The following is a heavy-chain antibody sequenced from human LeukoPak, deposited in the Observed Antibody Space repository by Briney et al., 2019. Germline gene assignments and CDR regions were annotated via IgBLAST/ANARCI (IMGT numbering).Heavy chain of an antibody. CDR2: IIGSSGTT. CDR3: AKGAYDYIEIAYFDY. CDR1: GFSFNNYA. V-gene: IGHV3-23*01. D-gene: IGHD5-12*01. J-gene: IGHJ4*02. Sequence: PGGSLRLSCVASGFSFNNYAMNWVRQAPGQGLEWVSLIIGSSGTTFYADSVKGRLTISRDKSKSALYLQMNSLRAEDTAVYYCAKGAYDYIEIAYFDYWGQGSLVTVSS.